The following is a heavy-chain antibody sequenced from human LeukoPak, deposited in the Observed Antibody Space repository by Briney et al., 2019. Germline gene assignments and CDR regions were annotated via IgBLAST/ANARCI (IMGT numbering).Heavy chain of an antibody. CDR3: ARNVTAGFFDH. CDR1: GSSVTSDYF. D-gene: IGHD1-1*01. J-gene: IGHJ4*02. V-gene: IGHV4-38-2*01. Sequence: RPSETLSLTCAVSGSSVTSDYFWGWIPQPPGKGLEGIATRGIYFNPSLKSRVSVSLGASKNEFSLRLTSLTAADTAIYYRARNVTAGFFDHWGPGILVTVSS. CDR2: TRGI.